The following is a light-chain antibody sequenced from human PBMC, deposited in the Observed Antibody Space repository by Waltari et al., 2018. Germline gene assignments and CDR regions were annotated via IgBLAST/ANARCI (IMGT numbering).Light chain of an antibody. CDR1: QGINKE. J-gene: IGKJ1*01. CDR2: AAS. Sequence: DIQMTKSPSSLSASVGDREKETCRASQGINKELSWYQQKPGKAPTLLIYAASSLQTGVSSRFSGSGSGTDFTLIISSLQPEDVATYYCQQDYTTPWTFGQGTKVEIK. V-gene: IGKV1-27*01. CDR3: QQDYTTPWT.